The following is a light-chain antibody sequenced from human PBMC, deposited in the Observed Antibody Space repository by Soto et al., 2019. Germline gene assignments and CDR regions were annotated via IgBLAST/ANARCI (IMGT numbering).Light chain of an antibody. CDR1: SGHSTYA. CDR2: LYSDGSH. J-gene: IGLJ2*01. Sequence: QAVVTQSPSASASLGASVKLTCTLSSGHSTYAIAWHQQQPEKGPRYLLNLYSDGSHKKGDGVPDRFSGSSSGAERYLTISSLQYEDEADYYCQTWGTGLQVFGGGTKLTVL. CDR3: QTWGTGLQV. V-gene: IGLV4-69*01.